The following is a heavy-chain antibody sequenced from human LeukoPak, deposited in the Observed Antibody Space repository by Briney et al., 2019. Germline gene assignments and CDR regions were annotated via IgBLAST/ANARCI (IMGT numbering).Heavy chain of an antibody. CDR3: ARIATMTPMYYFDY. D-gene: IGHD3-22*01. V-gene: IGHV4-34*01. CDR1: GGSFSGYY. Sequence: PSETLSLTCAVYGGSFSGYYWSWIRQPPGKGLEWIGSIYYSGSTYYNPSLKSRVTISVDTSKNQFSLKLSSVTAADTAVYYCARIATMTPMYYFDYWGQGTLVTVSS. CDR2: IYYSGST. J-gene: IGHJ4*02.